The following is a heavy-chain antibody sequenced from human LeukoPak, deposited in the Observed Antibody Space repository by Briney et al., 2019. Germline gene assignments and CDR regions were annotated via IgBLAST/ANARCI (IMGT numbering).Heavy chain of an antibody. CDR1: GFTFSSYS. J-gene: IGHJ4*02. CDR3: ASLELRDY. V-gene: IGHV3-21*01. Sequence: GGSLRLSRAASGFTFSSYSMNWVRQAPGKGLEWVSAISSSSSYIYYADSVKGRFTISRDNAKNSLYLQMNSLRAEDTAVYYCASLELRDYWGQGTLVTVSS. D-gene: IGHD1-7*01. CDR2: ISSSSSYI.